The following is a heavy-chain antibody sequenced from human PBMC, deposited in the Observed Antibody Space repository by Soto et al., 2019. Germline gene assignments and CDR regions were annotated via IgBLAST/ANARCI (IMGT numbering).Heavy chain of an antibody. CDR3: ARHIAAAKAITPRFYYYYYGMDV. CDR1: GYSFTSYW. J-gene: IGHJ6*02. Sequence: GESLKISCKGSGYSFTSYWIGWVRQMPGKGLEWMGIIYPGDSDTRYSPSFQGQVTISADKSISTAYLQWSSLKASDTAMYYCARHIAAAKAITPRFYYYYYGMDVWGQGTTVTVSS. CDR2: IYPGDSDT. D-gene: IGHD6-13*01. V-gene: IGHV5-51*01.